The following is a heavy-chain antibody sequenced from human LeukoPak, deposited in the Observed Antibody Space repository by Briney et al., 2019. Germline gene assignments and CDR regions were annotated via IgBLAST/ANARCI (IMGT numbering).Heavy chain of an antibody. CDR2: IKQDGSEK. CDR3: ARVNINNWHSCDY. CDR1: GFTFSSYW. D-gene: IGHD1-1*01. J-gene: IGHJ4*02. Sequence: GGSLRLSCAASGFTFSSYWMSWVRQAPGKGLEWVANIKQDGSEKYYVDSVKGRFTISRDNAKNSLYLQMNSLRAEDTAVYYCARVNINNWHSCDYWGQGTLVTVSS. V-gene: IGHV3-7*03.